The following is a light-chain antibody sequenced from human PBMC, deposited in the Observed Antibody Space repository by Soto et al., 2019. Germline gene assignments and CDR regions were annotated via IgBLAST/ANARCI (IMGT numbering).Light chain of an antibody. CDR1: SSDVGGYNY. V-gene: IGLV2-14*01. CDR3: SSYTSSSTPEV. CDR2: DVS. Sequence: QSALTQPASVSGSAGQSITISCTGTSSDVGGYNYVSWYQQHPGKAPKLMIYDVSNRPSGVSNRFSGSKSGNTASLTISGLQAEDEADYYCSSYTSSSTPEVFGGGTKLTVL. J-gene: IGLJ2*01.